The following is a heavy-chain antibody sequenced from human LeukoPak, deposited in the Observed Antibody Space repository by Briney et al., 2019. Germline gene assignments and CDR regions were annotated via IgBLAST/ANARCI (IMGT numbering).Heavy chain of an antibody. CDR3: VSFYETY. CDR2: IWYDGSNK. D-gene: IGHD2-2*01. Sequence: GGSLRLSCAASGFTFSSYGMHWVRQAPGKGLEWVAVIWYDGSNKYYADSVKGRFTISKDNAKNTVYLQMNNLRAEDTAVYYCVSFYETYWGRGTLVTVSS. CDR1: GFTFSSYG. V-gene: IGHV3-33*03. J-gene: IGHJ4*02.